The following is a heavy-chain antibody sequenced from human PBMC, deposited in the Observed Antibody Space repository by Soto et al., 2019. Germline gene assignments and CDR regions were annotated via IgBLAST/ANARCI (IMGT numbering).Heavy chain of an antibody. D-gene: IGHD2-2*01. V-gene: IGHV3-30*14. J-gene: IGHJ6*02. CDR2: LSYDGSNK. CDR3: ARDLRYYASMDV. Sequence: VAVLSYDGSNKYYADSVKGGFTISRDNSKYTLYVQMNSLRAEDTAVYYCARDLRYYASMDVWGQGTTFTVSS.